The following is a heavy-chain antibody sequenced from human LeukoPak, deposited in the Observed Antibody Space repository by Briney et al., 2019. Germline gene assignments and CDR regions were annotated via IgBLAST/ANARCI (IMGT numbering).Heavy chain of an antibody. CDR1: GYTFTSYG. V-gene: IGHV1-18*01. J-gene: IGHJ4*02. Sequence: RASVKVSCKASGYTFTSYGISWVRQAPGQGLEWMGWISAHNGKTNYAQKLQGRVTMTTDTSTSTAYMELRSLRSEDTAVYYCARGPYSSSWYDSYFDYWGQGTLVTVSS. CDR3: ARGPYSSSWYDSYFDY. CDR2: ISAHNGKT. D-gene: IGHD6-13*01.